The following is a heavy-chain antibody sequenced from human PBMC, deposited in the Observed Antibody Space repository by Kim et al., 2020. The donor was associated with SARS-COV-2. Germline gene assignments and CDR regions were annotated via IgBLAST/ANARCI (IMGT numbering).Heavy chain of an antibody. D-gene: IGHD6-13*01. V-gene: IGHV3-23*01. Sequence: VNGRFTISRDNSKNTQYLQMNSLRAEDTAVYYCAKDLLMAAAGREGFDDYWGQGTLVTVSS. CDR3: AKDLLMAAAGREGFDDY. J-gene: IGHJ4*02.